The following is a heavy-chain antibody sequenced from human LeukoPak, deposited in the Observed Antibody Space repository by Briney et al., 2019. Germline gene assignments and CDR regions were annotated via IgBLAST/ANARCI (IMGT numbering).Heavy chain of an antibody. V-gene: IGHV3-21*01. CDR1: GFSFSTYY. Sequence: GGSLRLSCAASGFSFSTYYVNWVRQAPGKGLEWVSCISSSSTYIYYADSVRGRFAISRDNAKNSLYLQMNSLRAEDTAVYYCARENHGSFDYWGQGSLGTVSS. CDR2: ISSSSTYI. D-gene: IGHD1-14*01. J-gene: IGHJ4*02. CDR3: ARENHGSFDY.